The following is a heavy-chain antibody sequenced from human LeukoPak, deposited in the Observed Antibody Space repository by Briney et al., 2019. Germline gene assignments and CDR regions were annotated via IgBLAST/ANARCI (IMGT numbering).Heavy chain of an antibody. V-gene: IGHV5-51*01. J-gene: IGHJ4*02. D-gene: IGHD6-19*01. CDR1: GYSFTSYW. Sequence: GESLKISCKGSGYSFTSYWIGWVPQMPGKGLEWMGIIYPGDSDTRYSPSFQGQVTISADKSISTAYLQWSSLKAEDTAVYYCARGLYSSGWYGYYFDYWGQGTLVTVSS. CDR2: IYPGDSDT. CDR3: ARGLYSSGWYGYYFDY.